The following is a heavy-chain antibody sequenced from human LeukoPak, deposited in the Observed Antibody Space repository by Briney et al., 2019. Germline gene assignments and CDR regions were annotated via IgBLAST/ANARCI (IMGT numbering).Heavy chain of an antibody. J-gene: IGHJ6*03. Sequence: SETLSLTCTVSGGSISGYYWSWIRQPPGKGLEWIGEINHSGSTNYNPSLKSRVTISVDTSKNQFSLKLSSVTAADTAVYYCARLTGCSSTSCYMGDYYYYMDVWGKGTTVTISS. D-gene: IGHD2-2*02. CDR1: GGSISGYY. V-gene: IGHV4-34*01. CDR2: INHSGST. CDR3: ARLTGCSSTSCYMGDYYYYMDV.